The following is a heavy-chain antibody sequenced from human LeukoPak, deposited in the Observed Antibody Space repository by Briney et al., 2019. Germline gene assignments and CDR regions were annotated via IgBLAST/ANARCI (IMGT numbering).Heavy chain of an antibody. D-gene: IGHD2-2*02. V-gene: IGHV3-72*01. CDR1: GFIFSDHY. CDR2: TRNKANSYTT. Sequence: GGSLRLSCAASGFIFSDHYMDWVRQAPGKGLEWVGRTRNKANSYTTEYAASVKGRFTISRDDSKNSLYLQMNSLKTEDTAVYYCATGYMTRSDYWGQGTLVTVSS. CDR3: ATGYMTRSDY. J-gene: IGHJ4*02.